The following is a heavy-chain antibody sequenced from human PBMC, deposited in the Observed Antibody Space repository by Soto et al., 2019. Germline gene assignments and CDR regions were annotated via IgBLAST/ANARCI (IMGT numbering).Heavy chain of an antibody. Sequence: VKVSCKASGYTFTGYYMHWVRQAPGQGLEWMGWINPNSGGTNYAQKFQGRVTMTRDTSISTAYMELSRLRSDDTAVYYCARDESSSKRWGYNWFDPWGQGTLVTVSS. CDR2: INPNSGGT. V-gene: IGHV1-2*02. J-gene: IGHJ5*02. D-gene: IGHD6-6*01. CDR1: GYTFTGYY. CDR3: ARDESSSKRWGYNWFDP.